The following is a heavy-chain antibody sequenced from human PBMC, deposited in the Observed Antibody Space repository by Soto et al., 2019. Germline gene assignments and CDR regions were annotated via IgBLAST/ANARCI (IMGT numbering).Heavy chain of an antibody. CDR3: ARGNTSIQGDLSHYNGLDV. CDR2: ITSSTRTT. V-gene: IGHV3-48*03. Sequence: DEQLVESGGGLVQSGGSLRLSCEASGFTLKSYEVNWVRQAPGKGLEWISYITSSTRTTYYADSVKGRFTISRDNARKSVYLKMNSLRVEDTAMYYCARGNTSIQGDLSHYNGLDVWGQGTKVTVSS. CDR1: GFTLKSYE. J-gene: IGHJ6*02. D-gene: IGHD3-10*01.